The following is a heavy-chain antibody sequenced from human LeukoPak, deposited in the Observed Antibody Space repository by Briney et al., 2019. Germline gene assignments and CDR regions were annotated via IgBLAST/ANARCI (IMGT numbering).Heavy chain of an antibody. J-gene: IGHJ5*02. CDR1: GGSMKNSY. CDR2: INHSGST. V-gene: IGHV4-34*01. CDR3: ARARMQFDP. D-gene: IGHD2-15*01. Sequence: PSETLSLTCFVSGGSMKNSYWTWIRQPPGKGLEWIGEINHSGSTNYNPSLKSRVTISVDTSKNQFSLKLSSVTAADTAVYYCARARMQFDPWGQGTLVTVSS.